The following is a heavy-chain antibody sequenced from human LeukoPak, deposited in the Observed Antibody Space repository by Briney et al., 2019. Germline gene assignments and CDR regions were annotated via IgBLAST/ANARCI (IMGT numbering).Heavy chain of an antibody. Sequence: PGGSLRLSCAVSGFTFSSYGMHWVRQAPGKGLEWVASIKEDGSDKYYVESVKGRFTISGENARNSLYLQMNSLRAEDTAVYYCARVLWFGGIYYFDYWGQGTLVTVSS. D-gene: IGHD3-10*01. V-gene: IGHV3-7*04. CDR2: IKEDGSDK. J-gene: IGHJ4*02. CDR1: GFTFSSYG. CDR3: ARVLWFGGIYYFDY.